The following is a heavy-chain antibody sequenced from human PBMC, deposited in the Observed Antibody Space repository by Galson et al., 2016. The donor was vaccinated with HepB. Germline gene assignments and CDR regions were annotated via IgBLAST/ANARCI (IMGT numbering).Heavy chain of an antibody. D-gene: IGHD2-21*01. CDR1: GFTFSTYN. V-gene: IGHV3-21*05. J-gene: IGHJ6*02. CDR2: MSSSSSVI. CDR3: AREGAYNFGGPRPNYGMDV. Sequence: SLRLSCAASGFTFSTYNMNWVRQAPGKGLEWVSYMSSSSSVIYYADSVKGRFTISRDNAKNSLFLHMNSLRAEDTAVYYCAREGAYNFGGPRPNYGMDVWGQGTTVTVSS.